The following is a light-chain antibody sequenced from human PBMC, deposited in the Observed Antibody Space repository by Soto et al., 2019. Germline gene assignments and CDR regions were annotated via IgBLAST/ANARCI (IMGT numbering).Light chain of an antibody. V-gene: IGLV2-14*01. CDR3: SSYSTSFFYV. CDR2: GVT. J-gene: IGLJ1*01. CDR1: SSDVCAYNY. Sequence: QSARAQPASLSGSPGQSITISCTGTSSDVCAYNYVSWYQQHPGEAPKLIIYGVTNRPSGVSYRFSGSKSDYTASLTISGLQAEDEADYYCSSYSTSFFYVFGTGTKVTVL.